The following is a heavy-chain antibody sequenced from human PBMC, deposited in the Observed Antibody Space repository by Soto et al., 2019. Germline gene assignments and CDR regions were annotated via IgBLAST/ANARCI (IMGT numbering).Heavy chain of an antibody. CDR2: ISYDGSNK. Sequence: GGSLRLSCAASGFTFSIYGMHWVRQAPGKGLEWVAVISYDGSNKYYADSVKGRFTISRDNSKNTLYLQMNSLRAEDTAVYYCAKSPSYPVHFDYWGQGTLVTVSS. CDR1: GFTFSIYG. V-gene: IGHV3-30*18. CDR3: AKSPSYPVHFDY. J-gene: IGHJ4*02. D-gene: IGHD1-26*01.